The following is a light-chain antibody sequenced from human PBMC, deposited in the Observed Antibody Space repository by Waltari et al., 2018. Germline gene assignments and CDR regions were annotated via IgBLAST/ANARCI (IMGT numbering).Light chain of an antibody. CDR1: ESVTKY. Sequence: EIVLPQSPGPLSLSPGERATLSCRASESVTKYVAWYQHKPGQAPRLLIYGASTMLIGIPDRISGSGSGTDFTLTITRLQPEDFAMYYCQQYVSSPKTFGPGTKVEIK. CDR3: QQYVSSPKT. J-gene: IGKJ1*01. CDR2: GAS. V-gene: IGKV3-20*01.